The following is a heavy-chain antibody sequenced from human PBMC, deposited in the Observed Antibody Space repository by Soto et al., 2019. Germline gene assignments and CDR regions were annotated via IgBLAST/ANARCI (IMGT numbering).Heavy chain of an antibody. Sequence: QVQLVESGGGVVHPGRSLRLSCAASGFTFSSYGMHWVRPAPGQGLEWVAVIWYDGSNKYYADSVKGRFTISRDNSKTTLYRQMNSRRAEDTAVYYCARADRYCSSTSCPSVFDYWGQGTLVTVSS. J-gene: IGHJ4*02. D-gene: IGHD2-2*01. CDR1: GFTFSSYG. CDR2: IWYDGSNK. V-gene: IGHV3-33*01. CDR3: ARADRYCSSTSCPSVFDY.